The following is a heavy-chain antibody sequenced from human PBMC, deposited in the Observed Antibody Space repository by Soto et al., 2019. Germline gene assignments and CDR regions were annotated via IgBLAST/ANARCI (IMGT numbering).Heavy chain of an antibody. CDR2: ISPYSGNT. CDR3: GMVIIYVTPPQQDV. CDR1: GYIFVNYG. D-gene: IGHD2-21*01. Sequence: QVQLVQSGDEVRKPGSSVKVSCKASGYIFVNYGIAWVRQAPGQGLEWMGWISPYSGNTHYASKVQGRLTMTTDTSTTPAYRALGTLTSAAPAVYYWGMVIIYVTPPQQDVWGKGTTVTVSS. V-gene: IGHV1-18*01. J-gene: IGHJ6*04.